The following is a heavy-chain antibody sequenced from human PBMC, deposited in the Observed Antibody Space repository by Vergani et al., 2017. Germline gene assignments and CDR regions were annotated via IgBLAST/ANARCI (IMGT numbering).Heavy chain of an antibody. V-gene: IGHV4-34*01. CDR3: ARLARPRGPYYYYYYGMDV. Sequence: QVQLQQWGAGLLKPSETLSLTCAVYGGSFSGYYWSWIRQPPGKGLEWIGEINHSGSTNYNPSLKSRVTISVDTSKNQFSLKLSSVTAADTAVYYCARLARPRGPYYYYYYGMDVWGQGTTVTVSS. CDR2: INHSGST. CDR1: GGSFSGYY. D-gene: IGHD6-6*01. J-gene: IGHJ6*02.